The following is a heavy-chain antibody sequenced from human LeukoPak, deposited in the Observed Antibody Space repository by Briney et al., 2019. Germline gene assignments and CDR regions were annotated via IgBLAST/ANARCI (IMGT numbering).Heavy chain of an antibody. Sequence: SETLSLTCTVSGGSISSSSYYWGWIRQPPGKGLEWIGSIYYSGSTYYNPSLKSRVTISVDTSKNQFSLKLSSVTAADTAVYYCARQRGWILWFGELLLDWFDPWGQGTLVTVSS. V-gene: IGHV4-39*01. CDR3: ARQRGWILWFGELLLDWFDP. CDR2: IYYSGST. J-gene: IGHJ5*02. D-gene: IGHD3-10*01. CDR1: GGSISSSSYY.